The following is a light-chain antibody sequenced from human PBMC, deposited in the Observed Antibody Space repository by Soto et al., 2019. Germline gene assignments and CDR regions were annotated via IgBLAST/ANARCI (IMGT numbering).Light chain of an antibody. CDR1: SSNIGAGYD. V-gene: IGLV1-40*01. Sequence: QSVLTQPPSVSGAPGQRVTISCTGSSSNIGAGYDVHWYQQLPGTAPKLLMYGNSNRPSGVPDRFSGSKSGTSASLAITGIQAEDEADYYCQSYDSSLSGVVFGGGTKLTVL. CDR3: QSYDSSLSGVV. J-gene: IGLJ2*01. CDR2: GNS.